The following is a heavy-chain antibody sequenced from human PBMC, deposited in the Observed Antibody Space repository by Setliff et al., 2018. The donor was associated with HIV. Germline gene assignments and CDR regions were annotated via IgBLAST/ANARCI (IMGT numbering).Heavy chain of an antibody. V-gene: IGHV1-46*01. D-gene: IGHD1-20*01. J-gene: IGHJ4*02. CDR2: INPSGGST. CDR3: ARSQITYRNFDH. CDR1: GYTFTNYY. Sequence: RASVKVSCKASGYTFTNYYMHWVRQAPGRGLEWMGIINPSGGSTSYAQKFQGRVSMTSDTSTSTVYMELSSLRSEDTAVYYCARSQITYRNFDHWGQGTLVTVS.